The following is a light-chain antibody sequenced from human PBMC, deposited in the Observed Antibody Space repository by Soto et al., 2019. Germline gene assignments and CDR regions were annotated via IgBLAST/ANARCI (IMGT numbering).Light chain of an antibody. CDR2: GAS. CDR3: QQCGNSQCM. Sequence: EIVLTQSPDTLSLSPGERATLSCRASQSVSSTYVAWYQQKPGQAPRLLIYGASNRATGIPDRFSGSGSGTDFTLTISRLEPEDLAVFYCQQCGNSQCMFGQGTKVDIK. V-gene: IGKV3-20*01. CDR1: QSVSSTY. J-gene: IGKJ1*01.